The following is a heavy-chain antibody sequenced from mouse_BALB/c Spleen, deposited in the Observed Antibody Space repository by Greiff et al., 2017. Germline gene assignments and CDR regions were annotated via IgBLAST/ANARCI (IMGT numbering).Heavy chain of an antibody. J-gene: IGHJ1*01. CDR1: GFTFSSFG. D-gene: IGHD2-3*01. CDR3: ARPDGYYGWYFDV. CDR2: ISSGSSTI. V-gene: IGHV5-17*02. Sequence: EVHLVESGGGLVQPGGSRKLSCAASGFTFSSFGMHWVRQAPEKGLEWVAYISSGSSTIYYADIVKGRFTISRDNPKNTLFLQMTSLRSEDTAMYYCARPDGYYGWYFDVWGAGTTVTVSS.